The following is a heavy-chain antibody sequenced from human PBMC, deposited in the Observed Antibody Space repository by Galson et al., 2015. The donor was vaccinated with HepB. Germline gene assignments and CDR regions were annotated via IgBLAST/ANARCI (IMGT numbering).Heavy chain of an antibody. J-gene: IGHJ5*02. Sequence: SVKVSCKASGYTFTSYYMHWVRQAHGQGLEWMGIINPSGGSTSYAQKFQGRVTMTRDTSTSTVYMELSSLRSEDTAVYYCAREIYCSITSGPETHHRFDPWGRGTLVTVSS. CDR3: AREIYCSITSGPETHHRFDP. CDR1: GYTFTSYY. D-gene: IGHD2-2*01. V-gene: IGHV1-46*01. CDR2: INPSGGST.